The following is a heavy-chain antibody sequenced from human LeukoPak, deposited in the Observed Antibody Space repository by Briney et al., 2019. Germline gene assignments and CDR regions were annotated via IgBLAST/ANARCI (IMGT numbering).Heavy chain of an antibody. CDR3: AKLPSERYGMDV. CDR2: ISYDGSNK. D-gene: IGHD1-1*01. J-gene: IGHJ6*02. V-gene: IGHV3-30*18. Sequence: GGSLRLSCAASGFTFRSYWMHWVRQAPGKGLEWVAVISYDGSNKYYADSVKGRFTISRDNSKNTLYLQMNSLRAEDTAVYYCAKLPSERYGMDVWGQGTTVTVSS. CDR1: GFTFRSYW.